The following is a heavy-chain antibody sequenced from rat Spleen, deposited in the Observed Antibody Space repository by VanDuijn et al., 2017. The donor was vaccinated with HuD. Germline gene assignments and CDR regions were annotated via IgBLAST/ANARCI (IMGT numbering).Heavy chain of an antibody. J-gene: IGHJ2*01. CDR3: TTDRLGADYFDY. CDR2: ISTGGGIT. CDR1: GFTFSNYY. Sequence: EVQLVESGGGLVQPGRSLKLSCEASGFTFSNYYMAWVCQAPTKGLEWVAYISTGGGITYYRDSVKGRFTISRDNAKSTLYLQMDSLRSEDTATYYCTTDRLGADYFDYWGQGVMVTVSS. D-gene: IGHD5-1*01. V-gene: IGHV5-27*01.